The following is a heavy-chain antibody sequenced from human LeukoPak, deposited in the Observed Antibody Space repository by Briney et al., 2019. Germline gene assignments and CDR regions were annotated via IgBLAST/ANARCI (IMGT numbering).Heavy chain of an antibody. CDR1: GFPFSSYA. CDR2: ISYDGSNK. D-gene: IGHD4-17*01. V-gene: IGHV3-30-3*01. CDR3: ARVFSTVTNDY. J-gene: IGHJ4*02. Sequence: GGSLRLSCAASGFPFSSYAMHCAPHAPGKALEWVAVISYDGSNKYYADSVKGRFTISRDNSKNTLYLQMNSLRAENTAVYYCARVFSTVTNDYSGERALVT.